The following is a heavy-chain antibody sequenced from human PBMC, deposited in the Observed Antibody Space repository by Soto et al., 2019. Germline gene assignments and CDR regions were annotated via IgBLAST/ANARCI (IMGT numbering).Heavy chain of an antibody. D-gene: IGHD4-17*01. Sequence: ASVKVSCKVSGYTLTELSMHWVRQAPGKGLEWMGGFDPEDGETIYAQKFQGRVTMTEDTSTDTAYMELSSLRSEDTAVYYCATDWGGYGDTPHAFDIWGQGTMVTVSS. CDR2: FDPEDGET. CDR1: GYTLTELS. J-gene: IGHJ3*02. CDR3: ATDWGGYGDTPHAFDI. V-gene: IGHV1-24*01.